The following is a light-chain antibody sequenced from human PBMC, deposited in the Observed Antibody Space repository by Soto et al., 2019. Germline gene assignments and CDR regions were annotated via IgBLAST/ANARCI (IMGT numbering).Light chain of an antibody. Sequence: DIQLTQSPSFLSASVGDRVTITCRASQGISSYLAWYQQKPGKAPKLLIYAASTLQSGVPLRFSGSGSGTSFTLTLSSLQPEDFATYYCQQLLSYPITFGQGTRLE. V-gene: IGKV1-9*01. CDR2: AAS. J-gene: IGKJ5*01. CDR1: QGISSY. CDR3: QQLLSYPIT.